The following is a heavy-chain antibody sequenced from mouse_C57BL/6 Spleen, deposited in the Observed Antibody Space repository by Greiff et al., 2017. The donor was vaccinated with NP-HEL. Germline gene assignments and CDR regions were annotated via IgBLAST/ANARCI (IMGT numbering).Heavy chain of an antibody. Sequence: QVQLKQPGAELVKPGASVKLSCKASGYTFTSYWMQWVKQRPGQGLEWIGEIDPSDSYTNYNQKFKGKATLTVDTSSSTAYMQLSSLTSEDSAVYYCARLDAYYAMDYWGQGTSVTVSS. V-gene: IGHV1-50*01. CDR2: IDPSDSYT. J-gene: IGHJ4*01. CDR1: GYTFTSYW. CDR3: ARLDAYYAMDY.